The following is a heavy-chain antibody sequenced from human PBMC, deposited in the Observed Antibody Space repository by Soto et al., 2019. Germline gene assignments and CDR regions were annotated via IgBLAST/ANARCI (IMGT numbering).Heavy chain of an antibody. CDR1: GYTFTSYA. V-gene: IGHV1-3*01. CDR3: ASSHALYYYYGMDF. Sequence: ASVKVSCKASGYTFTSYAMHWVRQAPGQRLEWMGWINAGNGNTKYSQKFQGRVTITRDTSASTAYMELSSLRFEDTAVYYCASSHALYYYYGMDFCGQGTTVTVSS. CDR2: INAGNGNT. J-gene: IGHJ6*02. D-gene: IGHD2-2*01.